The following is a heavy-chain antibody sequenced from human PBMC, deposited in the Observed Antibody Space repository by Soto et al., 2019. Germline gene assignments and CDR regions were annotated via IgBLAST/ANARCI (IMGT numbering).Heavy chain of an antibody. CDR2: IKSKTDGGTT. D-gene: IGHD6-19*01. V-gene: IGHV3-15*01. Sequence: EVQLVESGGGLVKPGGSLRLSCAASGFTFSNAWMSWVRQAPGKGLEWVGRIKSKTDGGTTDYAAPVKGRFTISRDHSKNTLYLQMNSLKTEDTAVYYCTTDLGSGWYSAGGYWGQGTLVTVSS. CDR1: GFTFSNAW. J-gene: IGHJ4*02. CDR3: TTDLGSGWYSAGGY.